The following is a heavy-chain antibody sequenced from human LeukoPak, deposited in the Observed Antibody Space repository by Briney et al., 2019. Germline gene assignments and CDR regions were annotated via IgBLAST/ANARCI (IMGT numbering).Heavy chain of an antibody. CDR2: INEDGSST. Sequence: PGGSLRLSCAASGYIFSTYWMHWVRQGPGKGLVWVSRINEDGSSTSYAESVRGRFTISRDNAKNTLYLQMNSLRAEDAAVYYCTTDTFGARDSWGQGTLVTVSS. V-gene: IGHV3-74*01. J-gene: IGHJ4*02. D-gene: IGHD3-10*01. CDR1: GYIFSTYW. CDR3: TTDTFGARDS.